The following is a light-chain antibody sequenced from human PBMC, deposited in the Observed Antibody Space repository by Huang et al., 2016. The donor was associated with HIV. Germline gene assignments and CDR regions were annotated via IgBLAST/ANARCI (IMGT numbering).Light chain of an antibody. Sequence: EIVMTQSPATLSVSPGERATLSCRASQSVSSNLAWYQQNPGQAPRLLIYGASTRATGIPARFSGSGSGTEFTLTISSLQSEDFAVYYCQQYNNWPFFGPGTKVDIK. CDR2: GAS. CDR1: QSVSSN. V-gene: IGKV3-15*01. CDR3: QQYNNWPF. J-gene: IGKJ3*01.